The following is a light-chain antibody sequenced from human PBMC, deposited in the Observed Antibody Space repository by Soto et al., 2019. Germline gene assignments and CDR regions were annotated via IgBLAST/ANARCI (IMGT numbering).Light chain of an antibody. CDR2: GAS. CDR3: QQYGSSPRIT. Sequence: EIVLTQSPGTLSLSPGERATRACRASQSVSSSNLAWYQQKPGQAPRLLIYGASSRATGIPDRFSGSGSGTDFTLTISRLEPEDFAVYYCQQYGSSPRITFGQGTRLEIK. CDR1: QSVSSSN. J-gene: IGKJ5*01. V-gene: IGKV3-20*01.